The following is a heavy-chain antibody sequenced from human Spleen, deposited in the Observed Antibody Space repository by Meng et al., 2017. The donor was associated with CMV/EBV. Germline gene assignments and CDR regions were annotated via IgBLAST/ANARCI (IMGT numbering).Heavy chain of an antibody. CDR2: IYYGEGN. Sequence: GSLRLSCTVSGGSIITTMYYWAWIRQTPGKGLEWIGSIYYGEGNYYDYNPSLKSRVTLSVDTSKNQFSLKLSSVTAADTAVYYCASLADTAIVTDYWGQGTLVTVSS. CDR1: GGSIITTMYY. CDR3: ASLADTAIVTDY. V-gene: IGHV4-39*07. D-gene: IGHD5-18*01. J-gene: IGHJ4*02.